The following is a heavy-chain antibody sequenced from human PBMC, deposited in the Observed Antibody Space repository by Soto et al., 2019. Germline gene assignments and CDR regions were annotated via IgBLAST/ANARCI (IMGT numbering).Heavy chain of an antibody. CDR2: ITYEGSQI. CDR1: GFSFPRFG. Sequence: QVQLVESGGGVGQPGRSLRLSCAASGFSFPRFGMHWVRQAPGKGLEWVALITYEGSQIYYADAVKGRFTISRDNGDNTLSLQMDNLRTEVTATYFCAKGRGEMNWANHYGLDAWGQGTTVTVSS. D-gene: IGHD7-27*01. CDR3: AKGRGEMNWANHYGLDA. V-gene: IGHV3-30*18. J-gene: IGHJ6*02.